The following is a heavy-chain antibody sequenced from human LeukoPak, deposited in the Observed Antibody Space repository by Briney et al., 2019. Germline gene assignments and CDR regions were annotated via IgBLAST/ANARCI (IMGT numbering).Heavy chain of an antibody. Sequence: GGSLRLSCAASGFVFSGSAMHWVRQASGKGLEWVGRIRSKANGYTTAHAASVKGRFIISRDDSKNTAYLQMNGLKTEDTAVYYCTVLGGRDAFENWGQGTMVTASS. D-gene: IGHD3-10*01. J-gene: IGHJ3*02. CDR1: GFVFSGSA. CDR3: TVLGGRDAFEN. V-gene: IGHV3-73*01. CDR2: IRSKANGYTT.